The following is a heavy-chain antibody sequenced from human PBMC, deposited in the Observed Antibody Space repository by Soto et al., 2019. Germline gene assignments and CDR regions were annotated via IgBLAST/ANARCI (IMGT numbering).Heavy chain of an antibody. CDR2: ISYDGSNK. D-gene: IGHD3-3*01. V-gene: IGHV3-30*03. CDR1: GFTFSSYA. Sequence: GGSLRLSCAASGFTFSSYAMSWVRQAPGKGLEWVAVISYDGSNKYYADSVKGRFTISRDNSKNTLYLQMNSLRAEDTAVYYCARDKRDLRFLEWSYYFDYWGQGTLVTVSS. J-gene: IGHJ4*02. CDR3: ARDKRDLRFLEWSYYFDY.